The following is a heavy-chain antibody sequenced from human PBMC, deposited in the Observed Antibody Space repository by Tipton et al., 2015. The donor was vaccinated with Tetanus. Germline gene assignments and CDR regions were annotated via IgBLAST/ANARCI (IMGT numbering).Heavy chain of an antibody. D-gene: IGHD6-6*01. CDR3: ARLKRSSSSGGRQYYYGIDV. Sequence: TLSLTCAVYGGSFSGYYWSWIRQPPGKGLEWIGEINHSGRTNYNPTLKTRVTTSVDTSKNQLSLKLSSLTAAVTALYFCARLKRSSSSGGRQYYYGIDVWGHGTTVTVSS. CDR2: INHSGRT. V-gene: IGHV4-34*01. J-gene: IGHJ6*02. CDR1: GGSFSGYY.